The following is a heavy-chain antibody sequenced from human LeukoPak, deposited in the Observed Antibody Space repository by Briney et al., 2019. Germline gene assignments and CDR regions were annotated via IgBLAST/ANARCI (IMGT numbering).Heavy chain of an antibody. Sequence: HPGGSLRLSCAASGFTFSSYAMHWVRQAPGKGLEWAAVTSYDGSNKYYADSVKGRFTISRDNSKNTLYLQMNSLRAEDTAVYYCARDGLRYNWNDFDYWGQGTLVTVSS. J-gene: IGHJ4*02. CDR3: ARDGLRYNWNDFDY. CDR2: TSYDGSNK. CDR1: GFTFSSYA. D-gene: IGHD1-1*01. V-gene: IGHV3-30-3*01.